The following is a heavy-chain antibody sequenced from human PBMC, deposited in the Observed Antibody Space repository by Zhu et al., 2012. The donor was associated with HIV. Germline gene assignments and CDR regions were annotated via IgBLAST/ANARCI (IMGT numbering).Heavy chain of an antibody. CDR2: IYHSGST. Sequence: QVQLQESGPGLVKPSETLSLTCTVSDGSIRSHYWSWIRQPPGKGLEWIGDIYHSGSTNYNPSLKSRVTISVDTSKNQFSLKVRSVTAADTAVYYXARSRQRWLQYYHYGMDVWGQGDHGHRLL. CDR3: ARSRQRWLQYYHYGMDV. D-gene: IGHD5-24*01. V-gene: IGHV4-59*11. J-gene: IGHJ6*02. CDR1: DGSIRSHY.